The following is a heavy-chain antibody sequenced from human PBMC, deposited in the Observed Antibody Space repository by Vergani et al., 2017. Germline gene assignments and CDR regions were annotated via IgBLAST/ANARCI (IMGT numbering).Heavy chain of an antibody. Sequence: QVQLVESGGGVVQPGRSLRLSCAASGFTFSSYAMHWVRQAPGKGLEGVAVISYDGSNKYYADSVKGRFTISRDNAKNTLYLQMNSLRAEDTAVYYCARDPLGSGDYYYYYMDVWGKGTTVTVSS. CDR2: ISYDGSNK. CDR3: ARDPLGSGDYYYYYMDV. V-gene: IGHV3-30-3*01. J-gene: IGHJ6*03. D-gene: IGHD3-10*01. CDR1: GFTFSSYA.